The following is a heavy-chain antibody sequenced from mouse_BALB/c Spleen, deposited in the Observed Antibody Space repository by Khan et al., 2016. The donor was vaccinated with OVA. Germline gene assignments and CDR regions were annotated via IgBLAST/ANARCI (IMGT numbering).Heavy chain of an antibody. CDR2: IWSDGST. D-gene: IGHD2-10*01. Sequence: QVQLKESGPGLVAPSQSLSITCTISGFSLTSYGIHWVRQPPGKGLEWLVVIWSDGSTTYNSTLKSRLSITKDNSKSQVFLKMNSLQTDDTAMYYCARQPYYHYYVMDYWGQGTSGTVAS. CDR3: ARQPYYHYYVMDY. V-gene: IGHV2-6-1*01. CDR1: GFSLTSYG. J-gene: IGHJ4*01.